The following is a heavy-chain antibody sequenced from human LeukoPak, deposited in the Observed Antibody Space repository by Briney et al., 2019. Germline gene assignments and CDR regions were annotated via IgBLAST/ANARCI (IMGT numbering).Heavy chain of an antibody. J-gene: IGHJ6*03. CDR2: INSDASST. CDR1: GFSFSGYW. V-gene: IGHV3-74*01. Sequence: GGSLRLSCAASGFSFSGYWMHWVRQTPGKGLVWASRINSDASSTSYADSVKGRFAIFRDNAKNMLYLQMSSLRAEDTAVYYCASDRGVSYYYYYMDVWGKGTTVTVSS. D-gene: IGHD2-8*01. CDR3: ASDRGVSYYYYYMDV.